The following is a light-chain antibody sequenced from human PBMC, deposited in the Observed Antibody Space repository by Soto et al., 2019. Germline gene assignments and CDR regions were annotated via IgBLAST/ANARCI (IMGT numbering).Light chain of an antibody. J-gene: IGLJ3*02. CDR1: SSDVGGYNY. V-gene: IGLV2-11*01. CDR3: SAYAGSHTPWV. Sequence: QSALTQPRSVSGSPGQSVTISCTGTSSDVGGYNYVSWYQQHPGKAPKLMIYDVNKWPSGVPDRFSGSKSGNTASLTISGLQAEDEADYHDSAYAGSHTPWVFGGGTQLTVL. CDR2: DVN.